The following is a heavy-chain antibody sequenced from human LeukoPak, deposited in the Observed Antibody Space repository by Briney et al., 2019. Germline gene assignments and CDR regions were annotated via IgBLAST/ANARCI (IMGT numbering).Heavy chain of an antibody. V-gene: IGHV3-48*03. CDR1: GFTFSSYE. CDR2: ISSSGSTI. D-gene: IGHD5-18*01. CDR3: ASDGYSYGPNIDY. J-gene: IGHJ4*02. Sequence: PGGSLRLSCAASGFTFSSYEMNWVRQAPGEGLEWVSYISSSGSTIYYADSVKGRFTISRDNAKNSLYLQMNSLRAEDTAVYYCASDGYSYGPNIDYWGQGTLVTVSS.